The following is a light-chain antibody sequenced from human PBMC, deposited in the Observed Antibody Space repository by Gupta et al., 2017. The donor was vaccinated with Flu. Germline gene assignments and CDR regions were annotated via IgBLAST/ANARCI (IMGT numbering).Light chain of an antibody. Sequence: VLTQSPGTLSLSPGERATLSCRASQSVSSSYLAWYQQKPGQAPRLLIYGASSRATGIPDRFSGSGSGTDFTLTISRLEPEDFAVYYCQQYGSSPQYSFGQGTKLEIK. V-gene: IGKV3-20*01. CDR1: QSVSSSY. J-gene: IGKJ2*03. CDR2: GAS. CDR3: QQYGSSPQYS.